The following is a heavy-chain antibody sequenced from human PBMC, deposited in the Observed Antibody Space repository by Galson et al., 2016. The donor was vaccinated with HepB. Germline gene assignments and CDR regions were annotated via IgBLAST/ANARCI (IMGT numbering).Heavy chain of an antibody. CDR2: ISHDDISK. V-gene: IGHV3-30-3*01. CDR3: ARAAHSSGYCDVFDI. D-gene: IGHD3-22*01. CDR1: GFTLSDFI. J-gene: IGHJ3*02. Sequence: SLRLSCAASGFTLSDFIIHWVRQPPGKGLEWVAAISHDDISKYYTDSVKGRFTISRDNSGNTVDLQMNSLRAEDTAVYYCARAAHSSGYCDVFDIWGKATKVTVSS.